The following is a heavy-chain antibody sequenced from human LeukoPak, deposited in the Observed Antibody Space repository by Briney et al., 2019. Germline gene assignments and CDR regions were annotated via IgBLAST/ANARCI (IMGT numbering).Heavy chain of an antibody. Sequence: GGSLRLSCAASGFTFSSYDMHWVRQAPGKGLEWVSAIGTAGDTYYPGSVKGRFTISRENAKNSLYLQMNSLRAEDTAVYYCARLGAGTGGFDYWGQGTLVTFSS. CDR1: GFTFSSYD. D-gene: IGHD6-19*01. CDR2: IGTAGDT. J-gene: IGHJ4*02. V-gene: IGHV3-13*01. CDR3: ARLGAGTGGFDY.